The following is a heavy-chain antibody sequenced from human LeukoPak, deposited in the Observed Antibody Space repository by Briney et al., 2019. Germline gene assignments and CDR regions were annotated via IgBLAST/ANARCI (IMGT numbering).Heavy chain of an antibody. D-gene: IGHD6-19*01. Sequence: GGSLRLSCAASGFTFSSYWMHWVRQAPGKGLVWVSRINSDGSSTSYADSVKGRFTISRDNAKNTLYLQMNSLRAEDTAVYYCARSSDQWLGYFDYWGQGTLVTVSS. CDR3: ARSSDQWLGYFDY. J-gene: IGHJ4*02. CDR2: INSDGSST. CDR1: GFTFSSYW. V-gene: IGHV3-74*01.